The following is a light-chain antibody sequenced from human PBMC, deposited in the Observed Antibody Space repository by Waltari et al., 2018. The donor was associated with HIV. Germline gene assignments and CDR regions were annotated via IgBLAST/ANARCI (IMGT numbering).Light chain of an antibody. CDR3: AAWDDSLSGGV. J-gene: IGLJ2*01. CDR1: ISNIGSNY. CDR2: RNN. Sequence: QSVLTQPPSASGTPGQRVTISCSGSISNIGSNYVYWYHQLPGTAPKLLIYRNNQRPSGVPDRFSGSKSGTSASLAISGLRSEDEADYYCAAWDDSLSGGVFGGGTKLTVL. V-gene: IGLV1-47*01.